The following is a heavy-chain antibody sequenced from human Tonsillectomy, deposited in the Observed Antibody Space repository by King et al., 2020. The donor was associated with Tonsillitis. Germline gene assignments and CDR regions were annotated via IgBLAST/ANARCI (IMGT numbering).Heavy chain of an antibody. V-gene: IGHV4-59*01. CDR1: GGSISSYY. D-gene: IGHD6-13*01. Sequence: QLQESGPGLVKPSETLSLTCTVSGGSISSYYWTWIRQPPGKGLEWIGYLYYIGSPNYNPTLKSRDTISEDTSKNQFSLQLSSVTAADTAVYYCARGVSSWDFDHWGQGTLVTVSS. CDR3: ARGVSSWDFDH. J-gene: IGHJ4*02. CDR2: LYYIGSP.